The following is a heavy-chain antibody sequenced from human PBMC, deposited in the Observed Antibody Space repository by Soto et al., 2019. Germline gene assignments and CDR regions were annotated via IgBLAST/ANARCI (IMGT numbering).Heavy chain of an antibody. J-gene: IGHJ6*02. V-gene: IGHV3-30-3*01. Sequence: QVQLVESGGGVVQPGRSLRLSCAASGFTFSSYAMHWVRQAPGKGLEWVAVISYDGSNKYYADSVKGRFTISRDNSKNTLYLQMNSLRAEDTAVYYCARVYYYDSSGYGMDVWGQGTTVTVSS. D-gene: IGHD3-22*01. CDR2: ISYDGSNK. CDR3: ARVYYYDSSGYGMDV. CDR1: GFTFSSYA.